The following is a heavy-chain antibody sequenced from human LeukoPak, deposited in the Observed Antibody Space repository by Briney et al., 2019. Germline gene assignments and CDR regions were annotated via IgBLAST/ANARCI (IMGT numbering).Heavy chain of an antibody. Sequence: PGGSLRLSCVASGFPFGSYWLSWVRQAPGKGLEWVANIKKDGTEKYYVDSVRGRFTVSRDNAKNSLHLVMSSLRAEDTAVYYCAIYGYGPFDSFGYYDWGQGTLVTVSS. CDR3: AIYGYGPFDSFGYYD. CDR1: GFPFGSYW. V-gene: IGHV3-7*01. CDR2: IKKDGTEK. J-gene: IGHJ4*02. D-gene: IGHD3-22*01.